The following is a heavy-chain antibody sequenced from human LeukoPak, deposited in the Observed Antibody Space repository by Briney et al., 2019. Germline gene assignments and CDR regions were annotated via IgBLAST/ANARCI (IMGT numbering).Heavy chain of an antibody. Sequence: SETLSLTCTVSGGSISTYFWSWIRQSPGKGLEWIGYVHASGSTNYNPSLESRVTISIDTSKNQFSLTLSFVTAADTAVYYCARLLRWSEDGFDIWGQGTAVAISS. J-gene: IGHJ3*02. CDR1: GGSISTYF. CDR3: ARLLRWSEDGFDI. CDR2: VHASGST. D-gene: IGHD2-15*01. V-gene: IGHV4-4*09.